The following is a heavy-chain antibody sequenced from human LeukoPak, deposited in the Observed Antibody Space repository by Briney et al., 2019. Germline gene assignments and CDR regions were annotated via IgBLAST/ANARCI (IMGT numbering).Heavy chain of an antibody. CDR2: IYYSGST. CDR1: GGSISSSSYY. J-gene: IGHJ4*02. V-gene: IGHV4-39*01. D-gene: IGHD2-21*02. CDR3: ARHPTGSALVVTATGTFDY. Sequence: SETLSLTCTVSGGSISSSSYYWGWIRQPPGKGLEWIGSIYYSGSTYYNPSLKSRVTISVDTSKNQFSLKLSSVTAADTAVYYCARHPTGSALVVTATGTFDYWGQGTLVTVSS.